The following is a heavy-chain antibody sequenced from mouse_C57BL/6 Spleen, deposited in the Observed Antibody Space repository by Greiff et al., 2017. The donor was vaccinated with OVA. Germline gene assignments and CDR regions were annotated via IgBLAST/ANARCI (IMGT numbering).Heavy chain of an antibody. CDR2: IDPEDGET. D-gene: IGHD1-1*01. J-gene: IGHJ3*01. Sequence: EVQLQQSGAELVKPGASVKLSCTASGFNIKDYYMHWVKQRTEQGLEWIGRIDPEDGETKYATKFQGKATKTADTYSNTAYLQLSRLTSEDTAVYYCASDGSRGLADWGQGTLVTVSA. CDR3: ASDGSRGLAD. V-gene: IGHV14-2*01. CDR1: GFNIKDYY.